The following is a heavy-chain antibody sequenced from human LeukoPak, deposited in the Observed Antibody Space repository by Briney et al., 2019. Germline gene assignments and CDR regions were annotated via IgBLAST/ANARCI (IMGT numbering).Heavy chain of an antibody. J-gene: IGHJ5*02. CDR1: GFTFSSYS. CDR3: ARDGFQFLEWLSTSLFDP. CDR2: ISSSSYI. D-gene: IGHD3-3*01. V-gene: IGHV3-21*01. Sequence: GGSLRLSCAASGFTFSSYSMNWVRQAPGKGLEWVSSISSSSYIYYADSVKGRFTISRDNAKNSLYLQMNSLRAEDTAVYYCARDGFQFLEWLSTSLFDPWGQGTLVTVSS.